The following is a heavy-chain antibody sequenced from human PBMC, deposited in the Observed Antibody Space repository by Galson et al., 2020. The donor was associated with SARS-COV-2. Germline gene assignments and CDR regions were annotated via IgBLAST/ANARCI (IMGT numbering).Heavy chain of an antibody. J-gene: IGHJ3*02. CDR2: ISSSGSTI. V-gene: IGHV3-48*03. D-gene: IGHD1-26*01. CDR3: AREWVGATPGAFDI. CDR1: GFTFSSDE. Sequence: GGSLRLSCAASGFTFSSDEMSWVRQAPGKGLEWVSYISSSGSTIYYADSVKGPFTISRDNAKYSLYLQMNSLRAEDTAVYYCAREWVGATPGAFDIWGQGTMVTVSS.